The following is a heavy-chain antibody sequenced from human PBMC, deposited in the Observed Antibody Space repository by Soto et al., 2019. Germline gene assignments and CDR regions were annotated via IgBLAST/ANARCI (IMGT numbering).Heavy chain of an antibody. D-gene: IGHD6-19*01. CDR3: ARVGGSGWSHSYWSGPFDY. V-gene: IGHV3-11*01. CDR2: ISSSGSTI. J-gene: IGHJ4*02. CDR1: GLTFIAYN. Sequence: QVQLVESGGGWVKPEGSRGLPGAASGLTFIAYNIGGIRQAPGKGRGGVSSISSSGSTIYYADSVKGRFTISRDNAKNSLYLQMNSLRAEDTAVYYCARVGGSGWSHSYWSGPFDYWGQGTLVTVSS.